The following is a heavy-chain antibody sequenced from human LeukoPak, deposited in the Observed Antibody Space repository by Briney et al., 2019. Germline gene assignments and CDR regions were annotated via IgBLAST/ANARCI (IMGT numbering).Heavy chain of an antibody. Sequence: PGGSLRLSCAASAFTFSSYGMNWVRQAPGKGLEWVSYISSSGSTIYYADSVKGRFTISRDNAKNSLYLQMNSLRAEDTAVYYCARSVGDTAMANGMDVWGQGTTVTVSS. V-gene: IGHV3-48*03. J-gene: IGHJ6*02. D-gene: IGHD5-18*01. CDR2: ISSSGSTI. CDR3: ARSVGDTAMANGMDV. CDR1: AFTFSSYG.